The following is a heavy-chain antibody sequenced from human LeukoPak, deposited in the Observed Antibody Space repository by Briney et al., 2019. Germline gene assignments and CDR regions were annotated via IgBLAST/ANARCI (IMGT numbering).Heavy chain of an antibody. D-gene: IGHD5-18*01. J-gene: IGHJ4*02. CDR2: INPNSGGT. CDR1: GYTFTGYY. V-gene: IGHV1-2*02. CDR3: ARHHITAMVLPGFDY. Sequence: ASVKVSCKASGYTFTGYYMHWVRQAPGQGLEWMGWINPNSGGTNYAQKFQGRVTMTRDTSISTAYMELRSLRSDDTAVYYCARHHITAMVLPGFDYWGQGTLISVSS.